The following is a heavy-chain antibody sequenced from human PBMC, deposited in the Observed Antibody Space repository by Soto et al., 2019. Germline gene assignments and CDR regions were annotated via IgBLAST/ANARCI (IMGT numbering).Heavy chain of an antibody. D-gene: IGHD6-13*01. CDR2: ILPMLDIT. J-gene: IGHJ3*02. Sequence: QVQLVQSGAEVKKPGSSVKVSCKASGGTFSTYTIIWVRQAPGQGLEWMGRILPMLDITNSAQKLQGRVTITKDKSTSTAYLELSSLRSEGTAVYYCTLGSWSAETFDIWGRGTMVTVS. CDR1: GGTFSTYT. CDR3: TLGSWSAETFDI. V-gene: IGHV1-69*02.